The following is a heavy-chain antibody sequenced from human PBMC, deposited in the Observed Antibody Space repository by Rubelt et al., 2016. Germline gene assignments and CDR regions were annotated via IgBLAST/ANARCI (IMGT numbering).Heavy chain of an antibody. D-gene: IGHD5-24*01. CDR2: IYYSGST. Sequence: QLQLQESGPGLVKPSETLSLTCTVSGGSISSSSYYWGWIRQPPGKGLEWIGSIYYSGSTYYNPSLKSRVTISVDTSKNQFSLKLRSVTAADTAVYYCASHIDGYGYYWGQGTLVTVSS. V-gene: IGHV4-39*01. CDR3: ASHIDGYGYY. CDR1: GGSISSSSYY. J-gene: IGHJ4*02.